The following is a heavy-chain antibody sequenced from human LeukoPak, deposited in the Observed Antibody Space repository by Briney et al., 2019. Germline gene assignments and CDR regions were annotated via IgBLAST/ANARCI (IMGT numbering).Heavy chain of an antibody. CDR3: ASSEEVDYYYYYMDV. Sequence: GASVKVSCKASGYTLSEYYMHWVRQVPGQGPEWMGWVIPNSGGTNYAQQFQGRVTMTRDTSISTAYMELSGLRPDDTAVYYCASSEEVDYYYYYMDVWGKGTTVTVSS. CDR2: VIPNSGGT. D-gene: IGHD2-15*01. V-gene: IGHV1-2*02. J-gene: IGHJ6*03. CDR1: GYTLSEYY.